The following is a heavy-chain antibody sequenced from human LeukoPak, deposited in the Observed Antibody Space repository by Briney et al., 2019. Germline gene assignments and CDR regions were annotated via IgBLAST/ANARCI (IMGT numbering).Heavy chain of an antibody. CDR1: GGSISSDDYY. V-gene: IGHV4-31*03. Sequence: PSRTLSLTCTVSGGSISSDDYYWSWIRQHPGKGLEWIGYIYYSGSTYYNPSLKSRVTISVDTSKNQFSLKLSSVTAADTAVYYCASLTSSRRAFHIWGQGTMVTVSS. D-gene: IGHD4/OR15-4a*01. CDR3: ASLTSSRRAFHI. CDR2: IYYSGST. J-gene: IGHJ3*02.